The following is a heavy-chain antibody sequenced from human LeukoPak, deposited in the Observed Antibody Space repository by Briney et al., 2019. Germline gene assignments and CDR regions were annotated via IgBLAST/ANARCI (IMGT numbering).Heavy chain of an antibody. Sequence: ASVKVSCKASGYTFTGYYMHWVRQAPGQGLEWMGWINPNSGGTNYAQKFQGRVTMTRDTSISTAYMELSRLRSDDTAVCYCARPLYDSSGYSAFDIWGQGTMVTVSS. CDR1: GYTFTGYY. CDR2: INPNSGGT. CDR3: ARPLYDSSGYSAFDI. V-gene: IGHV1-2*02. D-gene: IGHD3-22*01. J-gene: IGHJ3*02.